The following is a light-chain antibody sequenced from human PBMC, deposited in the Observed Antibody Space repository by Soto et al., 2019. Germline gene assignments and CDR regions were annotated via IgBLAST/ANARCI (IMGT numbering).Light chain of an antibody. Sequence: QSVLTQPPSVSGTPGQRVIISCSGSRSNIGSNSVNWCQQLPGTAPKLLIYINDQRPSGVPDRSSGSTSGTSVSLAISGLQSEDEADYYCASWDDRLKGYVFGTGTKVTVL. CDR1: RSNIGSNS. V-gene: IGLV1-44*01. J-gene: IGLJ1*01. CDR3: ASWDDRLKGYV. CDR2: IND.